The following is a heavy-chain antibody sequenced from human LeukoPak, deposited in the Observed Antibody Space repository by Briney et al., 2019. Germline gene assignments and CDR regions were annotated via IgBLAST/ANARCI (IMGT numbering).Heavy chain of an antibody. J-gene: IGHJ6*04. CDR2: INHSGST. Sequence: SETLSLTCGVYGGSFSGYYWSWIRQPPGKGLEWIGEINHSGSTNYNPSLKSRVTISVDTSKNQFSLKLSSVTAADTAVYYCARNVVVPAATHYYYYGMDVWGKGTTVTVSS. D-gene: IGHD2-2*01. CDR1: GGSFSGYY. V-gene: IGHV4-34*01. CDR3: ARNVVVPAATHYYYYGMDV.